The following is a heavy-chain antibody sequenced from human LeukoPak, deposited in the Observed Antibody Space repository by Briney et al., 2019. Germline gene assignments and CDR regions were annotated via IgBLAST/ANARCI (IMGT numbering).Heavy chain of an antibody. CDR3: ARSGYSYGYENYYYGMDV. J-gene: IGHJ6*02. V-gene: IGHV1-69*13. D-gene: IGHD5-18*01. CDR2: IIPIFGTA. Sequence: ASVKVSCKASGGTFSSYAISWVRQAPGQGLEWMGGIIPIFGTANYAQKFQGRVTITADESTSTAYMELSSLRSEDTAVYYCARSGYSYGYENYYYGMDVWGQGTTVTVSS. CDR1: GGTFSSYA.